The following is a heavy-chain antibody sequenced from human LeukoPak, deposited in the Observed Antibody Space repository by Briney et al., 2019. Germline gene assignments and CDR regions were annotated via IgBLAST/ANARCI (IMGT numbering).Heavy chain of an antibody. CDR3: AMARGVITGENWFNP. CDR2: IIPILGIA. Sequence: ASVKVSCKASGGTFSSYAISWVRQAPGQGLEWMGRIIPILGIANYAQKFQGRVTITADKSTSTAYMELSSLRSEDTAVYYCAMARGVITGENWFNPWGQGTLVTVSS. CDR1: GGTFSSYA. D-gene: IGHD3-10*01. J-gene: IGHJ5*02. V-gene: IGHV1-69*04.